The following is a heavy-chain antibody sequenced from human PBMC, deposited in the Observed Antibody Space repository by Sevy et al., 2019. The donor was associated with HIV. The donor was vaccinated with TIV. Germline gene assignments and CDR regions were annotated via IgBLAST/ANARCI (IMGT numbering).Heavy chain of an antibody. J-gene: IGHJ4*02. CDR3: ARVHYYDSITLKPSYFDY. CDR1: GGSITSGGYY. V-gene: IGHV4-31*03. CDR2: IYYSGST. Sequence: SETLSLTCTVSGGSITSGGYYWSWIRQHPGKGLEWIGYIYYSGSTYYNPSLKSRVTMSVDTSKNQFSLKLSSVTAADTAVYYCARVHYYDSITLKPSYFDYWGQGTLVTVSS. D-gene: IGHD3-22*01.